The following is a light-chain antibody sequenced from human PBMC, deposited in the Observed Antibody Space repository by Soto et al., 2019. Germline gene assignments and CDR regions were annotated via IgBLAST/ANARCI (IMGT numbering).Light chain of an antibody. CDR2: DVS. CDR3: QHRVQGPT. J-gene: IGKJ4*01. V-gene: IGKV3-11*01. CDR1: QRVSSY. Sequence: IVVTQSPATLSLSLGERATLSCRTRQRVSSYLGWYQQKPGQAPRLLMSDVSRRATGIPARFSGSGSGTDFTLTISSLEAEDVAVSYCQHRVQGPTCGGGTKVEIK.